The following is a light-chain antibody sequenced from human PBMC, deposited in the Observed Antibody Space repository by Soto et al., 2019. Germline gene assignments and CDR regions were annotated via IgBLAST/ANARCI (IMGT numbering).Light chain of an antibody. CDR3: HQFDNLPFT. V-gene: IGKV1-33*01. Sequence: DIQMTQSPSSLSASVGDRVTIICQASQDINNYLNWYQQKPGKAPKLLIYDSSNLEIGVPSRFSGSGYGTRFSFTISRLQHEDIATYYCHQFDNLPFTFGQGTRLEMK. CDR1: QDINNY. J-gene: IGKJ5*01. CDR2: DSS.